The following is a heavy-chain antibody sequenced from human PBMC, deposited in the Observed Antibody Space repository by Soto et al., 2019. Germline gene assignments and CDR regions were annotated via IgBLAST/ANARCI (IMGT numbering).Heavy chain of an antibody. J-gene: IGHJ3*02. D-gene: IGHD2-15*01. V-gene: IGHV3-30*04. Sequence: QVQVVESGGGVVQPGRSLRLSCAASGFTLSTYAMHWVRQAPGKGLEWVAVISHDGRNNYYADSVKGRVTISRDNSKSTLSLQMNSLRPEDTAVYYCARDRDEDGGTSDAFDMWGQGTMVTVSS. CDR1: GFTLSTYA. CDR2: ISHDGRNN. CDR3: ARDRDEDGGTSDAFDM.